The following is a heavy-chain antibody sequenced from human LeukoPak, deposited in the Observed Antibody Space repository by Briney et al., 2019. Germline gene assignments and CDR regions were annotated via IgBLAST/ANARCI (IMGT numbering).Heavy chain of an antibody. J-gene: IGHJ4*02. CDR1: GGLISSYY. CDR3: ARQRHSGQKGGFDY. V-gene: IGHV4-59*08. Sequence: KTSETLSLTCTVSGGLISSYYWSWIRQPPGKGLEWIGYIYYSGSTNYNPSLKSRVTISVDTSKNQFSLKLSSVTAADTAVYYCARQRHSGQKGGFDYWGQGTLVTVSS. D-gene: IGHD5-12*01. CDR2: IYYSGST.